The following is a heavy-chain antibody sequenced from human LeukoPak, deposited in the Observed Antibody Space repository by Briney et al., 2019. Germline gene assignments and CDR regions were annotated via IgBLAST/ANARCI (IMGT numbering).Heavy chain of an antibody. CDR1: GGTFSNYA. CDR2: IIPMFGKA. Sequence: GASVKVSCKASGGTFSNYAINWVRQAPGQGLEWMGGIIPMFGKANYAQKFQGRVTITADESTRTAYMELSSLRSEDTAVYYCARDRGVLRFLERNNWFDPWGQGTLVTVSS. D-gene: IGHD3-3*01. V-gene: IGHV1-69*13. CDR3: ARDRGVLRFLERNNWFDP. J-gene: IGHJ5*02.